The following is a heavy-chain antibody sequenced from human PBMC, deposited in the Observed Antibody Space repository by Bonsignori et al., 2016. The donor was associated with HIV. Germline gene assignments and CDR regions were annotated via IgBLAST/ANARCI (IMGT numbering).Heavy chain of an antibody. CDR2: ISWNSGSI. Sequence: GGSLRLSCAASGFTFDDYAIHWVRQAPGKGLEWVSGISWNSGSIAYADSVKGRFTISRDNAKNSLYLQMNSLRAEDTALYYCAKDISAYGSGSGAFDIWGQGTMVTVSS. D-gene: IGHD3-10*01. CDR3: AKDISAYGSGSGAFDI. V-gene: IGHV3-9*01. J-gene: IGHJ3*02. CDR1: GFTFDDYA.